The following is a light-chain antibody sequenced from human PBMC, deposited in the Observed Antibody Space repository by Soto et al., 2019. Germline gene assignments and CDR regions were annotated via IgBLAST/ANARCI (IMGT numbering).Light chain of an antibody. CDR3: QQYGSSLT. J-gene: IGKJ3*01. V-gene: IGKV3-20*01. Sequence: EIVLKQSPGTLSLSPGARATLSCRASQSVSSSYLAWYQQKPGQAPRLLIYGASSRATGIPDRFSGSGSGTYVTLTISRLEPEDSAVYDCQQYGSSLTFGPGTKVFIK. CDR2: GAS. CDR1: QSVSSSY.